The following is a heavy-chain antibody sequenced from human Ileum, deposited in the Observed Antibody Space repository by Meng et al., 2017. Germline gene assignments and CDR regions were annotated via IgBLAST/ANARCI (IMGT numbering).Heavy chain of an antibody. J-gene: IGHJ5*02. CDR2: IYYSGTI. V-gene: IGHV4-31*03. D-gene: IGHD3-10*01. Sequence: QVQRQESGPGLVKPSQTLSLTRTVSGVSISRGFYHWNWIIQHPGKGLEWIGSIYYSGTIYYNPSLKSRVTISLDTSKNPFSLNLSSVTAADTAVYYCARDRFSSGSSNWFDPWGQGTLVTVSS. CDR3: ARDRFSSGSSNWFDP. CDR1: GVSISRGFYH.